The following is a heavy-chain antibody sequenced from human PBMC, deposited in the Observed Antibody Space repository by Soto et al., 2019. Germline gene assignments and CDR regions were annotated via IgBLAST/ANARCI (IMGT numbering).Heavy chain of an antibody. CDR1: GRTFRSYA. D-gene: IGHD3-3*01. V-gene: IGHV3-23*01. Sequence: PVGSLRLSCVVSGRTFRSYAMSWVRQAPGKGLEWVSGISGGGAGTYYADSVKGRFTISRDPSTTTLFLDMYSVGAEDTAIYYCAKGRKPDHDDGPCAFDSWGQGVLGTVSS. CDR2: ISGGGAGT. J-gene: IGHJ4*02. CDR3: AKGRKPDHDDGPCAFDS.